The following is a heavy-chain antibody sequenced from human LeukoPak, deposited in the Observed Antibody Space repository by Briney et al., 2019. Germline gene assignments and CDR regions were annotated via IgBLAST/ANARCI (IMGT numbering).Heavy chain of an antibody. CDR3: AKGGPYCSTTSCAQTFDC. CDR1: GFTFSTFS. CDR2: ISSRGTTT. V-gene: IGHV3-23*01. Sequence: GGSLRLSCAASGFTFSTFSMTWVRQAQGKGLEWVSVISSRGTTTMYADSVKGRFTISRDNSKDTLYLQMNSLKAEDTALYFCAKGGPYCSTTSCAQTFDCWGQGTLVTVSP. J-gene: IGHJ4*02. D-gene: IGHD2-2*01.